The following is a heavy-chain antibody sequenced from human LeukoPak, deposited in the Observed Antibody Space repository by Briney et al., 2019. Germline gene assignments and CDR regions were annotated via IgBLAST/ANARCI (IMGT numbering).Heavy chain of an antibody. Sequence: ASVKVSCKASGYTFTGYYMHWVRQAPGQGLEWMGWINPNSGGTKYAQKFQGRVTMTRDTSISTAYMEVSRLRSDDTAVYYCASINSGWDFDYWGQGTLVTVSS. CDR2: INPNSGGT. CDR3: ASINSGWDFDY. J-gene: IGHJ4*02. D-gene: IGHD6-19*01. CDR1: GYTFTGYY. V-gene: IGHV1-2*02.